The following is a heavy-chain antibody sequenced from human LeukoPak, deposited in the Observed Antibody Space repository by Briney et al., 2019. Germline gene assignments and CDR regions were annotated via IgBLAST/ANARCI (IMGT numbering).Heavy chain of an antibody. Sequence: ASVKVSCKASGYTFTSYAMHWVRQAPGQRLEWMGWINAGNGNTKYSQKFQGRVTITRDTSASTAYMELSSLRSEDTAVYYCATPRRITMVRGANPNYYGMDVWGQGTTVTVSS. J-gene: IGHJ6*02. CDR1: GYTFTSYA. D-gene: IGHD3-10*01. CDR3: ATPRRITMVRGANPNYYGMDV. V-gene: IGHV1-3*01. CDR2: INAGNGNT.